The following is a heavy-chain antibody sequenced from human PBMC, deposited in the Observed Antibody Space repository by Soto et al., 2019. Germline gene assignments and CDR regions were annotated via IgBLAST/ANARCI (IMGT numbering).Heavy chain of an antibody. Sequence: SDFTVSDHYMTWIRQAPGKGLEWISYISGSGSDIYYADSVRGRFTVSRDNAKNSLYLQMSSLRAEDTAVYYCAGDVHYYASDYWGQGTLVTVSS. V-gene: IGHV3-11*01. CDR1: DFTVSDHY. CDR3: AGDVHYYASDY. D-gene: IGHD3-10*01. J-gene: IGHJ4*02. CDR2: ISGSGSDI.